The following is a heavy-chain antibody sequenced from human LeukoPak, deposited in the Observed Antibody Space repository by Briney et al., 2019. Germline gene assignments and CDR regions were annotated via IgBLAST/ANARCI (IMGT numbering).Heavy chain of an antibody. CDR1: GFTFSTYW. CDR3: ARDPPLEVDILSNQNY. J-gene: IGHJ4*02. V-gene: IGHV3-23*01. Sequence: GGSLRLSCAASGFTFSTYWMAWVRQAPGKGLEWVSGISGSGGSTYYADSVKGRFTISRDNSKNTLYLQMNSLRAEDTAVYYCARDPPLEVDILSNQNYWGQGTLVTVSS. CDR2: ISGSGGST. D-gene: IGHD5/OR15-5a*01.